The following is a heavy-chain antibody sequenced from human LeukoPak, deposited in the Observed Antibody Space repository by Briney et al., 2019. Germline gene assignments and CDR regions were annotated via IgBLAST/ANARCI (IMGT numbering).Heavy chain of an antibody. J-gene: IGHJ4*02. CDR2: IYHSGST. V-gene: IGHV4-30-2*01. Sequence: SETLSLTCTVSGGSISSGGYYWSWIRQPPGKGLEWIGYIYHSGSTYYNPSLKSRVTISVDRSKSQFSLKLSSVTAADTAVYYCARDRGSSGIYDYWGQGTLVTVSS. D-gene: IGHD6-19*01. CDR3: ARDRGSSGIYDY. CDR1: GGSISSGGYY.